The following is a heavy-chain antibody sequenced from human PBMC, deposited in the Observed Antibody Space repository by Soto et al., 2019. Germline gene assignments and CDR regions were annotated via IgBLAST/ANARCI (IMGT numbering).Heavy chain of an antibody. D-gene: IGHD1-1*01. J-gene: IGHJ4*02. Sequence: QVHLVRSGDEVKKPGASVKVSCKASGYTFTSYGITWVRQAPGQGLEWMGWISAHNGNTDYAQKLQGRVIVTRDTSTSTAYMELRSLISDDTAVYYCARGRYGDYWGQGALVTVSS. CDR3: ARGRYGDY. CDR1: GYTFTSYG. CDR2: ISAHNGNT. V-gene: IGHV1-18*01.